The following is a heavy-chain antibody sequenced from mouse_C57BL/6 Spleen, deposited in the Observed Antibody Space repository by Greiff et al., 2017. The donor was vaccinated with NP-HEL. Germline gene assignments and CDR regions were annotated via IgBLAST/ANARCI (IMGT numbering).Heavy chain of an antibody. CDR2: INPNNGGT. CDR1: GYTFTDYY. CDR3: ARSGLNWTWFAY. J-gene: IGHJ3*01. V-gene: IGHV1-26*01. D-gene: IGHD4-1*01. Sequence: EVQLQQSGPELVKPGASVKISCKASGYTFTDYYMNWVKQSHGKSLEWIGDINPNNGGTSYNQKFKGKATLTVDKSSSTAYMELRSLTSEDSAVYYCARSGLNWTWFAYWGQGTLVTVSA.